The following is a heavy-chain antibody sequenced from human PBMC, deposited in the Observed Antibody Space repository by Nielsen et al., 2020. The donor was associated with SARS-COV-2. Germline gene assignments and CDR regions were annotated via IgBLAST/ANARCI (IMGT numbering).Heavy chain of an antibody. CDR2: MNTNSGNP. Sequence: ASVKVSCKASGDTFISYDINWVRQATGQGREWMGWMNTNSGNPGYAKKFQGRVTMTRNISISTAYMELSSLRSEETAVYYCARGTWIYGLGPGGYYYYGMDVWDQGTTVTVSS. D-gene: IGHD3-10*01. CDR1: GDTFISYD. J-gene: IGHJ6*02. CDR3: ARGTWIYGLGPGGYYYYGMDV. V-gene: IGHV1-8*01.